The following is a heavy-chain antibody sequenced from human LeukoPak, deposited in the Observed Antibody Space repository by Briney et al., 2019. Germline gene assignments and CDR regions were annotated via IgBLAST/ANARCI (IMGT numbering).Heavy chain of an antibody. V-gene: IGHV3-48*04. J-gene: IGHJ3*01. CDR2: ISSRSSTI. CDR1: GFIFNEYS. Sequence: GGSLRLSCVGSGFIFNEYSLNWVRQAPGKGPEWVSYISSRSSTIYYADSVKGRFSISRDNAKNSLYLQMNSLRAEDTAVYYCARETAFDFWGQGTVVIVSS. CDR3: ARETAFDF.